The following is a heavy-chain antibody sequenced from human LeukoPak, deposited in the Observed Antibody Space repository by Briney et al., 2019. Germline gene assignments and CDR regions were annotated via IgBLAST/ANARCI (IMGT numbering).Heavy chain of an antibody. D-gene: IGHD6-19*01. CDR1: GFTFAAYG. J-gene: IGHJ4*02. V-gene: IGHV3-20*04. CDR3: ARRLEGIAVAGHGGFDY. Sequence: PGGSLRLSCAASGFTFAAYGMGWGCQAPGKGLEWVFGINWNGGSTGYADSVKGRFTISRANPKNSLYLQMNSLRAEDTALYYCARRLEGIAVAGHGGFDYWGQGTLVTVSS. CDR2: INWNGGST.